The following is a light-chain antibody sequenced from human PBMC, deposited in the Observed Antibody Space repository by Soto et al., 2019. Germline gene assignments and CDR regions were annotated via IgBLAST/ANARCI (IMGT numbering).Light chain of an antibody. J-gene: IGKJ1*01. Sequence: DIQMTQSPSTLSGPVGDRVTITCRASQTISSWLAWYQQKPGKAPKLLIYKASTLKSGVPSMFSGIGSGTAVTLAISSLQPDDFATYSCQHYYSYSEACGRATKVELK. CDR1: QTISSW. CDR2: KAS. CDR3: QHYYSYSEA. V-gene: IGKV1-5*03.